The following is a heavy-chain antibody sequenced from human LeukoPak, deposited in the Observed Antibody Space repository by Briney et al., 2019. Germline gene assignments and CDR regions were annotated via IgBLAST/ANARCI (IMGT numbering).Heavy chain of an antibody. CDR2: VYSVVTT. Sequence: GGSLRLSWPPDSFTVNMNYVGSVRQAPGEGLGCVSFVYSVVTTYYPDSVKGRFTISRDISKNSRYCQMNSLRAEHTAVYYCARMYFSHYLQHWGQGTLVTVSS. D-gene: IGHD2-8*01. CDR1: SFTVNMNY. V-gene: IGHV3-53*01. J-gene: IGHJ1*01. CDR3: ARMYFSHYLQH.